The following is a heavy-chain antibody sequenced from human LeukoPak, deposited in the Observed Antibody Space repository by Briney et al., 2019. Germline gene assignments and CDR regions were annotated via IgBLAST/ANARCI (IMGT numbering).Heavy chain of an antibody. CDR1: GFRFDDYA. CDR3: VKDMEQQVFDAFDI. V-gene: IGHV3-9*01. D-gene: IGHD6-13*01. CDR2: ISWNSYSI. Sequence: PGGSLRLSCAASGFRFDDYAMHWVRQAPGKGLEWVSGISWNSYSIVYADSVKGRFTISRDNAKNSLYLQMNSLRAEDTALYYCVKDMEQQVFDAFDIWGQGTIVTVSS. J-gene: IGHJ3*02.